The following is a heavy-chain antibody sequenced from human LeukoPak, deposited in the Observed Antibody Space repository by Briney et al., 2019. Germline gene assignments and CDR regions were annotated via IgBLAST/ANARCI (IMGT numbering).Heavy chain of an antibody. Sequence: ASVKVSFKASGYTFTSFHMHWVRQAPGQGREWMGMIIPSDGSTSSAQKFQGRVTMTRDTSTSTVYMELSSLRSEDTAVIYCARDSSGWTVDYWGQGTLVTVSA. CDR1: GYTFTSFH. CDR3: ARDSSGWTVDY. CDR2: IIPSDGST. V-gene: IGHV1-46*01. J-gene: IGHJ4*02. D-gene: IGHD6-19*01.